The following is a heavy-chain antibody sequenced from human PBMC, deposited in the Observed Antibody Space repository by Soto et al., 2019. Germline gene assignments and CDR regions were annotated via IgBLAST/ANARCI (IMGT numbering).Heavy chain of an antibody. CDR1: GYTLTELS. D-gene: IGHD1-26*01. J-gene: IGHJ6*02. CDR3: ATEDWRVGATPVYYYYYGMDV. V-gene: IGHV1-24*01. CDR2: FDPEDGET. Sequence: VQLVQSGAEVKKPGASVKVSCKVSGYTLTELSMHWVRQAPGKGLEWMGGFDPEDGETIYAQKFQGRVTMTEDTSTDTAYMELSSLRSEDTAVYYCATEDWRVGATPVYYYYYGMDVWGQGTTVTVSS.